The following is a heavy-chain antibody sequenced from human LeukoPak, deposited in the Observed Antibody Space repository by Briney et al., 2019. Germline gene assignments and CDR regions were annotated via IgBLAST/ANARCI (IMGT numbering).Heavy chain of an antibody. CDR2: INQNGNQK. Sequence: GGSLRLSCAASGFTFSRYWMSWVRQAPGKGLERVANINQNGNQKNYVDSVKGRFTISRDNAQSSLYLQMSSLRAEDTAVYYCARTGSSSSYYSYYYMDVWGKGTTVTVSS. V-gene: IGHV3-7*01. CDR1: GFTFSRYW. CDR3: ARTGSSSSYYSYYYMDV. J-gene: IGHJ6*03. D-gene: IGHD6-6*01.